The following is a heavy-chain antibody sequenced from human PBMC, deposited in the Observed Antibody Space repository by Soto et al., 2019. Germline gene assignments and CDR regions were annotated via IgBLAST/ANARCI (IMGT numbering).Heavy chain of an antibody. V-gene: IGHV1-2*02. J-gene: IGHJ4*02. CDR3: ARIARIAARNADY. CDR2: INPNSGST. CDR1: GYTFTGYY. D-gene: IGHD6-6*01. Sequence: ASVKVSCKASGYTFTGYYMHWVRQAPGQGLEWMGWINPNSGSTNYAQKFQGRVTMTRDTSISTAYMELSRLRSDDTAVYYCARIARIAARNADYWGQGTLVTVSS.